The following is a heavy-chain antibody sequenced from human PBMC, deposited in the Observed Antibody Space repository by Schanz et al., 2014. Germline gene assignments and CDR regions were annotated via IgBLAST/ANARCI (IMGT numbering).Heavy chain of an antibody. CDR1: RFTFNAYD. Sequence: QVHLVESGGGVVRPGGSLRLSCAASRFTFNAYDMYWIRQAPGKGLEWVALISHDGSNKNSADSVKGRFTISRDNSENTLFLEMNSLRLEDTAVYYCARDGGFDSINAFDFRGQGTMVTVSS. CDR2: ISHDGSNK. D-gene: IGHD3-10*01. J-gene: IGHJ3*01. V-gene: IGHV3-30*03. CDR3: ARDGGFDSINAFDF.